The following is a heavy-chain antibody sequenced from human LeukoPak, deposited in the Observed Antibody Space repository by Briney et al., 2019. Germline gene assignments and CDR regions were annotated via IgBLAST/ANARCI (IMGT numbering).Heavy chain of an antibody. V-gene: IGHV3-64*01. CDR3: ARARGYDQAYFDY. CDR2: ISSNGGST. D-gene: IGHD5-12*01. J-gene: IGHJ4*02. CDR1: GFTFSSYA. Sequence: PGGSLRLSCAASGFTFSSYAMHWVRQAPGKGLEYVSAISSNGGSTYYANSVKGRFTISRDNSKNTLYLQMGSLRAEDMAVYYCARARGYDQAYFDYWGQGTLVTVSS.